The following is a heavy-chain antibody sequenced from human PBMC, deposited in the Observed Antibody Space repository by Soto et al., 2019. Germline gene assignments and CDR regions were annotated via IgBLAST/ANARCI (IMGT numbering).Heavy chain of an antibody. Sequence: PGGSLRLSCAATGFSVTSNYMSWVRQAPGGGLEWVSLIWPGGTTYYADTVRGRFTVSRDNSNNTVFLQMSSLRADDTAVYYWAKVGDSSDYYPAPIDSWGQGTLVTVSS. CDR3: AKVGDSSDYYPAPIDS. CDR2: IWPGGTT. J-gene: IGHJ5*01. V-gene: IGHV3-53*01. CDR1: GFSVTSNY. D-gene: IGHD3-22*01.